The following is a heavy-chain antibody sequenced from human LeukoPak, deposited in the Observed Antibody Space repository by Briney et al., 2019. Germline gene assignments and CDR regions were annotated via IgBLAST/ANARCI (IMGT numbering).Heavy chain of an antibody. J-gene: IGHJ4*02. CDR1: GGSISSSSYY. Sequence: PSETLSLTCTVSGGSISSSSYYWGWIRQPPGKGLEWIGSIYYSESTYYNPSLKSRVTISVDTSKNQFSLKLSSVTDADAAVYDCAEGYYDFWSGYSPFDYWGQGTLVTVSS. V-gene: IGHV4-39*07. CDR2: IYYSEST. D-gene: IGHD3-3*01. CDR3: AEGYYDFWSGYSPFDY.